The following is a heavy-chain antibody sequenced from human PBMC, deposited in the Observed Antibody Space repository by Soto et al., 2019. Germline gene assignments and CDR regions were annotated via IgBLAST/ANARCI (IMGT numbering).Heavy chain of an antibody. J-gene: IGHJ4*02. Sequence: QVQLQESGPGLVKPSQTLSLTCTVSGGSISSGAYYWSWIRQRPGKGLEWLGYIYYSGSTYYNPSLTSRVSILSDTSKNQFALKLTSVTSADTAVYYCARAYDSRGYWGGLDCDYWGQGTLVTVSA. V-gene: IGHV4-31*03. CDR3: ARAYDSRGYWGGLDCDY. D-gene: IGHD3-22*01. CDR1: GGSISSGAYY. CDR2: IYYSGST.